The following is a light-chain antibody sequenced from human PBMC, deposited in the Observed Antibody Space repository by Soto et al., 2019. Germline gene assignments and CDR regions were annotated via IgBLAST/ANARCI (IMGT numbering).Light chain of an antibody. CDR1: SSYVGGYNS. V-gene: IGLV2-8*01. Sequence: QSALTQPPSASGSPGQSVTISCTGTSSYVGGYNSVSWYQQHPGKAPKLMIYDVYKRPSGVPDRFSGSKSGNTASLTVSGLQAEDEADYYCSSYAGSNNVLFGGGTKLTVL. CDR2: DVY. CDR3: SSYAGSNNVL. J-gene: IGLJ2*01.